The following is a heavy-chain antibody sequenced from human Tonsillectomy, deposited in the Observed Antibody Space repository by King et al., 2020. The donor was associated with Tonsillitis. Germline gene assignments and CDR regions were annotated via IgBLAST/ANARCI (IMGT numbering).Heavy chain of an antibody. D-gene: IGHD4-17*01. Sequence: VQLVESGGGLVQPGGSLRSSCAGSGFTFSDYWMHWFGQAPGKGLGWVSGINSDGGRVIYADSVKGRITITRDIAKNTLYLQMNGLRAEDTAVYYCARVTTGAFDIWGQGTMVTVSS. CDR1: GFTFSDYW. CDR3: ARVTTGAFDI. J-gene: IGHJ3*02. V-gene: IGHV3-74*01. CDR2: INSDGGRV.